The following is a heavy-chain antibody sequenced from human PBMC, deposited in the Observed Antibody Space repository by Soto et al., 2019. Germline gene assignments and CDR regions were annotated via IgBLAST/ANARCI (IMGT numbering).Heavy chain of an antibody. V-gene: IGHV3-53*01. CDR2: IYSGGST. CDR3: ARSLHYGGKYHRRYYGMDV. J-gene: IGHJ6*02. Sequence: EVQLVESGGGLIQPGGSLGLSCAASGFTVSSNYMSWVRQAPGKGLEWVSVIYSGGSTYYADSVKGRFTISRDNSKNTLYLQMNSLRAEDTAVYYCARSLHYGGKYHRRYYGMDVWGQGTTVTVSS. D-gene: IGHD4-17*01. CDR1: GFTVSSNY.